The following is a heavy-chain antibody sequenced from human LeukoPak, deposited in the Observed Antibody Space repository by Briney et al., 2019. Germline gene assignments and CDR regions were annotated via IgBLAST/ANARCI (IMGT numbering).Heavy chain of an antibody. Sequence: GGSLRLSCAVSGFTVSSNYMGWVRQAPGKGLEWVSLIHSGGTTDYADSVKDRFTISRDYSKNTVNLQINSLRAEDTAVYYCARERRYCSGDNCYSGLDYWGQGTLVTVSS. CDR3: ARERRYCSGDNCYSGLDY. D-gene: IGHD2-15*01. CDR2: IHSGGTT. J-gene: IGHJ4*02. V-gene: IGHV3-53*01. CDR1: GFTVSSNY.